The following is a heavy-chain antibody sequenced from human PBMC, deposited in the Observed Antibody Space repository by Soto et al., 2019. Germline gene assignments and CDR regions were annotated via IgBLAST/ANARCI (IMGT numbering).Heavy chain of an antibody. J-gene: IGHJ5*02. D-gene: IGHD6-13*01. CDR3: ARGVGSSSAWIDP. V-gene: IGHV3-74*01. CDR2: INSGGSST. CDR1: GFSFSHYW. Sequence: EVQLVESGGGLVQPGGFLRLSCAASGFSFSHYWMHWVRQAPGKGLVWVSRINSGGSSTNHADSVKGRFNISRDNAKNTLFLQMNSLRADDTAVYFCARGVGSSSAWIDPWGQGTLVTVSS.